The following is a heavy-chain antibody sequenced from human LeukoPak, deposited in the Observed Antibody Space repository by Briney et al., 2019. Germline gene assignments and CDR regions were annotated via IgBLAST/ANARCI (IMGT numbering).Heavy chain of an antibody. V-gene: IGHV3-23*01. CDR1: GFTFSDYA. J-gene: IGHJ4*02. D-gene: IGHD3-22*01. CDR2: ISDNGGGT. CDR3: ATDREGDPSAYYLV. Sequence: PGGSLRLSCAASGFTFSDYAMSWVRQAPGKGLEWVSTISDNGGGTYYADSVKGRFTISRDNSKNTLLLQMNSLRAEDSAVYYCATDREGDPSAYYLVGGQGTLITVSS.